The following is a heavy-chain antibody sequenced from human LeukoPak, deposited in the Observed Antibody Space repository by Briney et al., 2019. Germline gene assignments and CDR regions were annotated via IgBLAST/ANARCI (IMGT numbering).Heavy chain of an antibody. CDR2: IYSGGTT. Sequence: IQPGGSLRLSCAASGFTVSSNYMSWVRQAPGKGLEWVSVIYSGGTTYYADSVKGRFTMSRGNSKNTLYLQMNSLRGEDTAVYYCARGPGRYSGYDTYFDYWGQGTLVTVSS. CDR1: GFTVSSNY. V-gene: IGHV3-53*01. J-gene: IGHJ4*02. D-gene: IGHD5-12*01. CDR3: ARGPGRYSGYDTYFDY.